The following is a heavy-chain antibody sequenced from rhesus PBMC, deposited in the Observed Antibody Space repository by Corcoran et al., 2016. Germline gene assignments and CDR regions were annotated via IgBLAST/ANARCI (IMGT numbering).Heavy chain of an antibody. V-gene: IGHV3S11*01. CDR3: TREYYEDDYGYYYFDY. CDR2: IKNKAVGGTA. J-gene: IGHJ4*01. CDR1: GFTFSNYW. Sequence: EVQLVESGGGLVQPGGSLRLSCAASGFTFSNYWISWVRQAQGKGLDWVGFIKNKAVGGTAAYAESVKGRFTISRDESKNTLYLQMNSLKTEDTAVYYCTREYYEDDYGYYYFDYWGQGVLVTVSS. D-gene: IGHD3-9*01.